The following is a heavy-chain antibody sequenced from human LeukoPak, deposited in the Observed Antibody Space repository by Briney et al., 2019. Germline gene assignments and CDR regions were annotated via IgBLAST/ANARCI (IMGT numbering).Heavy chain of an antibody. D-gene: IGHD3-16*01. CDR3: ARAPLIMITFGGVRDYFDY. CDR2: IYYSGST. J-gene: IGHJ4*02. CDR1: GGSISSSSYY. Sequence: PSETLSLTCTVSGGSISSSSYYWGWIRQPPGKGLEWIGSIYYSGSTYYNPSLKSRVTISVDTSKNQFSLKLSSVTAADTAVYYCARAPLIMITFGGVRDYFDYWGQGTLVTVSS. V-gene: IGHV4-39*01.